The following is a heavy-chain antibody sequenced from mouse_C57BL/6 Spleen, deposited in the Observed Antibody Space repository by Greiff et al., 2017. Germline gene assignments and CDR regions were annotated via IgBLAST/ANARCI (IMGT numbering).Heavy chain of an antibody. D-gene: IGHD2-1*01. CDR2: ISDGGSYT. J-gene: IGHJ2*01. Sequence: EVKLEESGGGLVKPGGSLKLSCAASGFTFSSYAMSWVRQTPEKRLEWVATISDGGSYTYYPDNVKGRFTISRDNAKNNLYLQMSHLKSEDTAMYYCARSHGNYERRGFYYFDYWGQGTTLTVSS. CDR1: GFTFSSYA. CDR3: ARSHGNYERRGFYYFDY. V-gene: IGHV5-4*03.